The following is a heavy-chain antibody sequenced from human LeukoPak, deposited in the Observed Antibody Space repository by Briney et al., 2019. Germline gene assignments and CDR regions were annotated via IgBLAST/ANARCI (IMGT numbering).Heavy chain of an antibody. J-gene: IGHJ6*02. CDR2: ISAYNGNT. D-gene: IGHD4-17*01. V-gene: IGHV1-18*01. CDR1: GHTFTSYG. Sequence: ASVKVSCKASGHTFTSYGISWVRQAPGQGLEWMGWISAYNGNTNYAQKLQGRVTMTTDTSTSTAYMELRSLRSDDTAVYYCARVDDYGDYPNYGMDVWGQGTTVTVSS. CDR3: ARVDDYGDYPNYGMDV.